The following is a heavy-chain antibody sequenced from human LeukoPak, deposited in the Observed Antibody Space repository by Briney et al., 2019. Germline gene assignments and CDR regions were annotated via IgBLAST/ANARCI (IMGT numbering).Heavy chain of an antibody. V-gene: IGHV1-18*01. D-gene: IGHD2-2*01. CDR2: ISAYNGNT. CDR1: GYTFTGYG. CDR3: ARDKYQQSKDY. Sequence: ASVKVSCKASGYTFTGYGISWVRQAPGQGLEWMGWISAYNGNTNYAQKLQGRVTMTTDTSTSTAYMELRSLRSGDTAVYYCARDKYQQSKDYWGQGTLVTVSS. J-gene: IGHJ4*02.